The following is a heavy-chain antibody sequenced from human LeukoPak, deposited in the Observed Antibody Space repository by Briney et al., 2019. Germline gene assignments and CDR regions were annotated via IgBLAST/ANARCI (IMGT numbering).Heavy chain of an antibody. Sequence: PSETLSLTCTVSGRSISSYYWSWIRQPPGKGLEWIGYIYYSGSTNYNPSLKSRVTISVDTSKNQCSLKLSSVTAADTAVYYCASQITIDAFDIWGQGTMVTVSS. CDR2: IYYSGST. V-gene: IGHV4-59*08. CDR3: ASQITIDAFDI. J-gene: IGHJ3*02. D-gene: IGHD3-10*01. CDR1: GRSISSYY.